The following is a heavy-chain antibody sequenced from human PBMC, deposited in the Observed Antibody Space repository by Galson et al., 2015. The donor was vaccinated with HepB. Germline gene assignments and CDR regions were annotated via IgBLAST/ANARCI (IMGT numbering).Heavy chain of an antibody. CDR3: ARLGATRKRSRNGSGSYLYPYYYYDLDV. CDR2: INHSGST. D-gene: IGHD3-10*01. V-gene: IGHV4-34*01. J-gene: IGHJ6*02. Sequence: SETLSLTCAVYGGSFSGYYWSWIRQPPGQGLEWIGEINHSGSTNYNPSLQSRVTISVDTSKNQFSLRVSSVTAADTAVYYCARLGATRKRSRNGSGSYLYPYYYYDLDVWGQGTTVTVSS. CDR1: GGSFSGYY.